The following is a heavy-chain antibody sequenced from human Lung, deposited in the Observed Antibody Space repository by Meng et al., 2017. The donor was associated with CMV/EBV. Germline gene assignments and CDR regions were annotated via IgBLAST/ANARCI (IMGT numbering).Heavy chain of an antibody. Sequence: SXXVSXKASGYTFTSYYMHWVRQAPGQGLEWMGRINPIRGSTSYAQKFQGRVTMTRDTSTSTVYMELSSLRSEDTAVYYCARDTTPLTDRHHYYGMDVWXQGTXVTV. CDR1: GYTFTSYY. V-gene: IGHV1-46*01. CDR2: INPIRGST. J-gene: IGHJ6*02. D-gene: IGHD4-17*01. CDR3: ARDTTPLTDRHHYYGMDV.